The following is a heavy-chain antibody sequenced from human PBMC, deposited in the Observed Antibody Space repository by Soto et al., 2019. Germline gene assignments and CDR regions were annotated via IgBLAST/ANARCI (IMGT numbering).Heavy chain of an antibody. J-gene: IGHJ5*02. D-gene: IGHD1-26*01. CDR3: ARSSGTSYIWFDP. Sequence: QVQLVQSATEVKKPGASVKVSCKSSGYAFSTYGISWVRQAPGQGLEWMAWISAYNGDSNYAQHLQDRVTLTTDTSRSTAYMELRSLRSDDTAVYFCARSSGTSYIWFDPWGQGTQVIVSP. CDR2: ISAYNGDS. CDR1: GYAFSTYG. V-gene: IGHV1-18*01.